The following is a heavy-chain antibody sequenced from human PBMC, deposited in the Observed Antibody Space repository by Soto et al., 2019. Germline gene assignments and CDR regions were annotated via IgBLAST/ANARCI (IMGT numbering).Heavy chain of an antibody. CDR1: GGSFSGYY. D-gene: IGHD3-10*01. V-gene: IGHV4-34*01. Sequence: SETLSLTCAVYGGSFSGYYWSWIRQPPGKGLEWIGEINHSGSTNYNPSLKSRVTISVDTSKNQFSLKLSSVTAADTAVYYCARGPRSSLRGVILYWGQGTLVTVSS. J-gene: IGHJ4*02. CDR2: INHSGST. CDR3: ARGPRSSLRGVILY.